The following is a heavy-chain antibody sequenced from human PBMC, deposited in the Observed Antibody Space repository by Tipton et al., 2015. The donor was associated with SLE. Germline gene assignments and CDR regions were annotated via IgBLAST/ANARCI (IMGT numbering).Heavy chain of an antibody. J-gene: IGHJ4*02. CDR1: GYTFTTYG. D-gene: IGHD5-18*01. V-gene: IGHV1-18*01. Sequence: QLVQSGVEVKKPGASVRVSCKASGYTFTTYGISWVRQAPGQGLEWMGWISTYNGNTNYAQKLQGRVTMTSDTSTSTAYMELRSLRSDDTAIYYCARVRVDAAMGVFDFWGQGTLVPVSS. CDR3: ARVRVDAAMGVFDF. CDR2: ISTYNGNT.